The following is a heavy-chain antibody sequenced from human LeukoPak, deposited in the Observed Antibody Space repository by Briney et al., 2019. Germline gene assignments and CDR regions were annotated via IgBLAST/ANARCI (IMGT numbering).Heavy chain of an antibody. D-gene: IGHD3-22*01. Sequence: ASVKVSCKASGYTFTGYYMHWVRQAPGQGIEWMGWINPNSGGANYAQKFQGRVTMTRDTSISTAYMELSRLRSDDTAVYYCARGHRMTYYYDSSGYYYAFDIWGQGTMVTVSS. CDR3: ARGHRMTYYYDSSGYYYAFDI. J-gene: IGHJ3*02. CDR1: GYTFTGYY. CDR2: INPNSGGA. V-gene: IGHV1-2*02.